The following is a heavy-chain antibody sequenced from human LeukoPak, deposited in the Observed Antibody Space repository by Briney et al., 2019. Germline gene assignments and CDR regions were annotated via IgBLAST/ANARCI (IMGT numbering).Heavy chain of an antibody. J-gene: IGHJ4*02. D-gene: IGHD5-12*01. Sequence: GGSLRLSCAASGFTVSSNYMSWVRQAPGKGLEWVSVIYSGGSTYYADSVKGRFTISRDNSKNTLYLQMNSLRAEDTAVYYCARGSGYSGYDNFDYWGQGTLVSVSS. V-gene: IGHV3-53*01. CDR3: ARGSGYSGYDNFDY. CDR2: IYSGGST. CDR1: GFTVSSNY.